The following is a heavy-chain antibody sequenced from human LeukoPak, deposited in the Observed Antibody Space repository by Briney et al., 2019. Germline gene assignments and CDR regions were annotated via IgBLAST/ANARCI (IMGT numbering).Heavy chain of an antibody. CDR2: MSYSGST. J-gene: IGHJ3*02. CDR1: GGSISGYH. Sequence: SETLSLTCTVSGGSISGYHWSWIRQPPGKGLEWIAYMSYSGSTNYNPPLKSRVTISVDTSKNQFSLKLSSVTAADTAVYYCARRPHVDYYDSSGYLGDAFDIWGQGTMVTVSS. V-gene: IGHV4-59*01. CDR3: ARRPHVDYYDSSGYLGDAFDI. D-gene: IGHD3-22*01.